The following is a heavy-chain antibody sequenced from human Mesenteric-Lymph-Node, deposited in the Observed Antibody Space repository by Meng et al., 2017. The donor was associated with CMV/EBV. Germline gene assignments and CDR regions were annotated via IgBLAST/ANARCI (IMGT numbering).Heavy chain of an antibody. J-gene: IGHJ2*01. V-gene: IGHV3-7*04. CDR2: IKEDGSEK. CDR3: ARVYSGGYSRVGYFDR. D-gene: IGHD1-26*01. Sequence: GESLKISCAASGFTFSSYWMSWVRQATGKGLEWVANIKEDGSEKYYVDSVKGRFTISRDNAKNALYLQMNSLRAEDTAVYYCARVYSGGYSRVGYFDRWGRGTLVTVSS. CDR1: GFTFSSYW.